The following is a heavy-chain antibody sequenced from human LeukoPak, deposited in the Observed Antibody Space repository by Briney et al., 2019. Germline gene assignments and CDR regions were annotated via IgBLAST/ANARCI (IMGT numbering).Heavy chain of an antibody. CDR2: IIPIFGTA. CDR3: ARGYDSSGSLWYFDL. D-gene: IGHD3-22*01. CDR1: GGTFSSYA. V-gene: IGHV1-69*05. J-gene: IGHJ2*01. Sequence: SVKVSCKASGGTFSSYAISWVRQAPGQGLEWMGGIIPIFGTANYAQKFQGRVTITTDESTSTAYMELSSLRSEDTAVYYCARGYDSSGSLWYFDLWGRGTLVTVSS.